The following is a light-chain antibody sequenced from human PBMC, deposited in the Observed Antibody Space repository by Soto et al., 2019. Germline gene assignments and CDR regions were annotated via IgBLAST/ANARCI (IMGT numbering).Light chain of an antibody. V-gene: IGLV1-51*01. Sequence: QSVLTQPPSVSAAPGQKVPLSCSGSSSNIGNNYVSWYQQLPGTAPKLLIYDNNKRPSGIPDRFSGSKSGTSATLGITGLQTGDEADYYCGTWDSSLSAVVFGGGTKVTVL. J-gene: IGLJ2*01. CDR3: GTWDSSLSAVV. CDR2: DNN. CDR1: SSNIGNNY.